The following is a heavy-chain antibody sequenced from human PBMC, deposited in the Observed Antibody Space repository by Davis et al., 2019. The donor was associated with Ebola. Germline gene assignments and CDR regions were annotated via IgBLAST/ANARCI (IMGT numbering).Heavy chain of an antibody. J-gene: IGHJ6*02. CDR2: ISSVGSTI. D-gene: IGHD5-18*01. CDR3: AKDSLEQLSYGNYYYYGMDV. Sequence: GESLKISCAASGFIFSNYEMNWVRQAPGKGLEWISYISSVGSTIYYADSVKGRFTISRDNSKNTLYLQMNSLRAEDTAVYYCAKDSLEQLSYGNYYYYGMDVWGQGTTVTVSS. V-gene: IGHV3-48*03. CDR1: GFIFSNYE.